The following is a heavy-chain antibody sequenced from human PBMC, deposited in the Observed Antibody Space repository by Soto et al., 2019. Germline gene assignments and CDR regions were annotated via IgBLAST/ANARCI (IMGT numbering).Heavy chain of an antibody. Sequence: EVQLVETGGGLIQPGGSLRLSCAASGFTDSSNYMSWVRQAPGKGLEWVSVIYSGGSTYYADSVKGRFTISRDNSKNTLYLQMNSLRAEDTAVYYCARLDSSGYYAPHRYSAGFDYWGQGTLVTVSS. CDR2: IYSGGST. CDR1: GFTDSSNY. V-gene: IGHV3-53*02. D-gene: IGHD3-22*01. CDR3: ARLDSSGYYAPHRYSAGFDY. J-gene: IGHJ4*02.